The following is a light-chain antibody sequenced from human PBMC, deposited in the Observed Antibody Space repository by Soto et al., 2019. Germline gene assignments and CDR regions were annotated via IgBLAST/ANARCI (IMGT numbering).Light chain of an antibody. V-gene: IGKV3-15*01. Sequence: EVVVTQSPATLSVSPGERATLSFRASQSVSSNLAWYQQKPGQAPRLLIYGASTRATGIPARFSGSGSGTELTLTISSLPSEDFAVYYCQQYNNWPTFGQGTKVDIK. CDR1: QSVSSN. CDR2: GAS. J-gene: IGKJ1*01. CDR3: QQYNNWPT.